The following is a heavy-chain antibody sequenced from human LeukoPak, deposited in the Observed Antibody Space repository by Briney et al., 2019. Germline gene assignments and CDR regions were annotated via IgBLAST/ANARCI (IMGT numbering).Heavy chain of an antibody. Sequence: GASVKVSCTVSGYTLTLLVIHWVRQAPGEGLEWMGGFDPENGEMIYAQKFQGRVTMSEDTSTDKAYMDLSSLRSEDTAIYYCATGSSFDSNFYSYFWGQGTLVTVSS. CDR2: FDPENGEM. J-gene: IGHJ4*02. D-gene: IGHD3-22*01. V-gene: IGHV1-24*01. CDR1: GYTLTLLV. CDR3: ATGSSFDSNFYSYF.